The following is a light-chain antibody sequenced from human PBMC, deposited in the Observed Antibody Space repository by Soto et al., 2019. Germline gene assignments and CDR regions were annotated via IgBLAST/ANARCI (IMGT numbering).Light chain of an antibody. Sequence: DIQMTQSPSSLSASVGDRVTITCRASQSISSYLNWYQQKPGKAPKLLIYAASSLQSGVPARCSGSGSGTDFTLTISSLQPEDFATYYYQQSYSTPYTFGQGPKLEIK. V-gene: IGKV1-39*01. CDR2: AAS. CDR3: QQSYSTPYT. J-gene: IGKJ2*01. CDR1: QSISSY.